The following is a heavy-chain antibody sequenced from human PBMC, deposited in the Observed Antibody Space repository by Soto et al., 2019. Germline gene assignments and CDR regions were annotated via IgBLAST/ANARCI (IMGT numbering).Heavy chain of an antibody. CDR1: GGAIGGYS. J-gene: IGHJ4*02. CDR2: VHASGST. D-gene: IGHD1-26*01. Sequence: SETLSVTGGVSGGAIGGYSWHWMRQTPGKGLEWAGSVHASGSTNYNPSLTSRLSISMDTSGNHFSLELRSVTAADTAVYYCALALGPTTGLDYWGQGTLVTVSS. V-gene: IGHV4-4*08. CDR3: ALALGPTTGLDY.